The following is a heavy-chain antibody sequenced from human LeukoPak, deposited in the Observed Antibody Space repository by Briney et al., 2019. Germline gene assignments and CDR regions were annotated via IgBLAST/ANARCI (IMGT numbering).Heavy chain of an antibody. CDR2: IQEDGSGK. J-gene: IGHJ4*02. CDR1: GFTFSNYW. V-gene: IGHV3-7*03. CDR3: ARSSPAIGVGL. Sequence: GGSLRLSCAASGFTFSNYWVSWVRQAAGKGLEWVANIQEDGSGKYYVDSVRGRFTISRDNAKNSLYLQMSSLRVEDTAVYYCARSSPAIGVGLWGQGTLVTVSS. D-gene: IGHD3-3*01.